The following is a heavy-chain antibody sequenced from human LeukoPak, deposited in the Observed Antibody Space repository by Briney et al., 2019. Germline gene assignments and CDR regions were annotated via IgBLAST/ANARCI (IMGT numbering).Heavy chain of an antibody. CDR2: ISSSGSTI. V-gene: IGHV3-11*01. CDR1: GFTFSDYY. D-gene: IGHD3-3*01. J-gene: IGHJ4*02. Sequence: KPGGSLRRSCAASGFTFSDYYMSWIRQAPGKGLEWVSYISSSGSTIYYADSVKGRFTISRDNAKNSLYLQMNSLRAEDTAVYYCARVDYDFWSGYYTGYLDYWGQGTLVTVSS. CDR3: ARVDYDFWSGYYTGYLDY.